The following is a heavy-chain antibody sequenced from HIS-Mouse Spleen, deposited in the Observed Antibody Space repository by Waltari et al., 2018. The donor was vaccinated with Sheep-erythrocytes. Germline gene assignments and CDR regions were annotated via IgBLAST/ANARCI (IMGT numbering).Heavy chain of an antibody. J-gene: IGHJ3*02. V-gene: IGHV5-51*03. D-gene: IGHD3-3*01. CDR3: ARRTYYDFWSGYYTDAFDI. CDR1: GYSFTSYW. CDR2: IYPGDSDT. Sequence: AEVKKPGESLKISCKGSGYSFTSYWIGWVRQMPGKGLEWMGIIYPGDSDTRYSPSFQGQGTISADKSISTAYLQWSSLKASVTAMYYCARRTYYDFWSGYYTDAFDIWGQGTMVTVSS.